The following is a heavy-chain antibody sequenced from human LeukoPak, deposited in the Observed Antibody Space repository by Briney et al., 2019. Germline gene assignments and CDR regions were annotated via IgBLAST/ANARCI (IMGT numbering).Heavy chain of an antibody. Sequence: GSLRLSCAASGFTFSSYAMSWVRQPPGKGLEWIGEINHSGSTNYNPSLKSRVTISVDTSKNQFSLKLSSVTAADTAVYYCARGRDSSGYGPFDYWGQGTLVTVSS. V-gene: IGHV4-34*01. CDR3: ARGRDSSGYGPFDY. J-gene: IGHJ4*02. CDR1: GFTFSSYA. D-gene: IGHD3-22*01. CDR2: INHSGST.